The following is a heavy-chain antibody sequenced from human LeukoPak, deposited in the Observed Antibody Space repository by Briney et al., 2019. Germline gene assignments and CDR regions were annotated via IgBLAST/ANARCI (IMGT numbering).Heavy chain of an antibody. CDR3: ARGSIVRDAFDI. D-gene: IGHD2/OR15-2a*01. V-gene: IGHV4-34*01. J-gene: IGHJ3*02. CDR1: GGSFSGYY. CDR2: INHSGST. Sequence: SETLSLTCAVYGGSFSGYYWSWIRQPPGKGLEWIGEINHSGSTNYNPSLKSRVTISVDTSKNQFSLKLSAVTAADTAVYYCARGSIVRDAFDIWAQGTMVTVSS.